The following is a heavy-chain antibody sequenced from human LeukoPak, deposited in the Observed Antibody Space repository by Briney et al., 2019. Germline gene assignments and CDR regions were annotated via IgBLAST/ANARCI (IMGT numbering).Heavy chain of an antibody. CDR3: ARDPYDSSWGLCYFDY. V-gene: IGHV3-7*04. Sequence: GGSLRLSCVASGFTFSTHWMSWVRQAPGKGLEWVANIKQDGSDKYYVDPVKGRFTISRDNAKNSLYLQMNSLRAEDTAVYYCARDPYDSSWGLCYFDYWGQGNLVTVSS. CDR2: IKQDGSDK. J-gene: IGHJ4*02. CDR1: GFTFSTHW. D-gene: IGHD3-22*01.